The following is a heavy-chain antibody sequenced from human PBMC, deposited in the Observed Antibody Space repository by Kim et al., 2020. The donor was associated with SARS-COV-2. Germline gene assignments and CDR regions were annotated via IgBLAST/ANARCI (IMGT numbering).Heavy chain of an antibody. Sequence: YNPSLRSRVTISVDTSKNQFSLKLSSVTAADTAVYYCARVTTVTTKGIDYWGQGTLVTVSS. J-gene: IGHJ4*02. CDR3: ARVTTVTTKGIDY. D-gene: IGHD4-17*01. V-gene: IGHV4-34*01.